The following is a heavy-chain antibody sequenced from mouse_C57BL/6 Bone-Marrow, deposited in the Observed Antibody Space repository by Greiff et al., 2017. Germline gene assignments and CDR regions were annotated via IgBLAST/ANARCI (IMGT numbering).Heavy chain of an antibody. V-gene: IGHV1-59*01. Sequence: QVQLQQPGAELVRPGTSVKLSCKASGYTFTSYWMHWVKQRPGQGLEWIGVIDPSDSYTNYNQKFKGKATLTVDTSSSTAYMQLSSLTSEDSAVYDCARRGYGSSYRYFDVWGTGTTVTVSS. J-gene: IGHJ1*03. CDR1: GYTFTSYW. CDR2: IDPSDSYT. CDR3: ARRGYGSSYRYFDV. D-gene: IGHD1-1*01.